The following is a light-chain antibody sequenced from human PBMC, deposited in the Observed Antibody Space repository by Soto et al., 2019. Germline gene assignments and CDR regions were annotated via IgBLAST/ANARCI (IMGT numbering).Light chain of an antibody. J-gene: IGKJ1*01. CDR3: QQYNSYSWT. Sequence: DIQMTQSPYTLSAAVGDTVTITCRASQSFSTWLAWYQQKPGRAPKLLIYKASTLESGVPARFSGSGSGIEFTLTISSLQPDDFATYYCQQYNSYSWTFGQGTKVDIK. CDR2: KAS. CDR1: QSFSTW. V-gene: IGKV1-5*03.